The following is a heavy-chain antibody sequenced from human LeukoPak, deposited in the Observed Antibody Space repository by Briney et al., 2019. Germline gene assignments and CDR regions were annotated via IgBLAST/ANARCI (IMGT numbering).Heavy chain of an antibody. D-gene: IGHD4-23*01. J-gene: IGHJ4*02. CDR3: ATVVTNHCFNY. CDR2: IIPILGIA. CDR1: GGTFSSYA. Sequence: RASVKVSCKASGGTFSSYAISWVRQAPGLGLEWMGRIIPILGIANYAQKFQGRVTITADKSTSTAYMELSSLRSEDTAVYYCATVVTNHCFNYWGQGTLVTVSS. V-gene: IGHV1-69*04.